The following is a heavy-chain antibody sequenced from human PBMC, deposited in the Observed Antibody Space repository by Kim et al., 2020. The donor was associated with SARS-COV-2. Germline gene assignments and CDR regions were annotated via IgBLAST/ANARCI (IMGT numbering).Heavy chain of an antibody. V-gene: IGHV1-18*01. CDR3: ARRVLRGVSASPLNY. J-gene: IGHJ4*02. D-gene: IGHD3-10*01. Sequence: QKLQGRVTMTTDTSTSTAYMELRSLRSDDTAVYYCARRVLRGVSASPLNYWGQGTLVTVSS.